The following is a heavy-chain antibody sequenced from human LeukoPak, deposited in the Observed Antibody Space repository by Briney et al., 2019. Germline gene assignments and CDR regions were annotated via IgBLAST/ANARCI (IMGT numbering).Heavy chain of an antibody. J-gene: IGHJ6*03. V-gene: IGHV4-34*01. CDR3: ARGGSYYYIDV. CDR2: INHSGST. Sequence: RASETLSLTCAVDGGSFSGYYWSWIRQPPGKGLEWSGEINHSGSTSYNPSLKSRVTISVDTSKNQSSLQMSSVTAADTAVYYCARGGSYYYIDVWGTGTTVTASS. CDR1: GGSFSGYY.